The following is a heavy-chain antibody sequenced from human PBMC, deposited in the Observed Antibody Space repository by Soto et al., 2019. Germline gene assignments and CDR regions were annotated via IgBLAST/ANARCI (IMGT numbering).Heavy chain of an antibody. D-gene: IGHD2-15*01. J-gene: IGHJ2*01. CDR1: GYTFTNYG. V-gene: IGHV1-18*04. CDR3: ARCYCSLGSCYTCWHFDL. CDR2: VGPYNGNT. Sequence: QVQLVQSGAEVKKPGASVRVSCKASGYTFTNYGISWVRQAPGQGLEWMGWVGPYNGNTDHAQNFQVRVTMTTDTSTNTAYMELGSLRSDDTALYYCARCYCSLGSCYTCWHFDLWGRGTLVTVSS.